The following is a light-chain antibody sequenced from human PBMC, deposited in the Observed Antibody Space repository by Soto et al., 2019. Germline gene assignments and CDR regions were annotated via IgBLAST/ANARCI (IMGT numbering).Light chain of an antibody. CDR2: DAS. V-gene: IGKV3-11*01. CDR3: LHRRYTFT. J-gene: IGKJ5*01. CDR1: QSVGSY. Sequence: EIVLTQSPATLSLSPGERATLSCRDSQSVGSYLAWYQQTPGQAPRLLIYDASNTATGTPARFSGSGSGTDFTLTISSLEPEDFAIYYCLHRRYTFTFGQGTRLEIK.